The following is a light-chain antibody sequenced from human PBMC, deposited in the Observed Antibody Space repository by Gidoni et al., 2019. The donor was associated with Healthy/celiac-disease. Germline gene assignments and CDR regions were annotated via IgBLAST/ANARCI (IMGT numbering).Light chain of an antibody. CDR2: GNS. Sequence: QSVLTQPPSVSGAPGQRLTISCTGSSSNIGAGYDVHWYQQLPGTAPKLLIYGNSNRPSGVPDRFSGSKSGTSASLAITGLQAEDEADYYCQSYDSSLSGSNWVFGGGTKLTVL. CDR1: SSNIGAGYD. CDR3: QSYDSSLSGSNWV. V-gene: IGLV1-40*01. J-gene: IGLJ3*02.